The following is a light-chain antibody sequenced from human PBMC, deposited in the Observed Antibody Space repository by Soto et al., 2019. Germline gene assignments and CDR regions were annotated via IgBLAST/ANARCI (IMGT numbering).Light chain of an antibody. CDR2: DVS. Sequence: QSALTXPASVPGSAVQSITLSCTGTSSDVGGYNYVSWYQQHPGHAPKLMIYDVSNRPPGVSSRFSGSKSGNTASLTISGFQVEEEADYYCSSYTSSSSYVFGTGTKVTVL. J-gene: IGLJ1*01. V-gene: IGLV2-14*03. CDR1: SSDVGGYNY. CDR3: SSYTSSSSYV.